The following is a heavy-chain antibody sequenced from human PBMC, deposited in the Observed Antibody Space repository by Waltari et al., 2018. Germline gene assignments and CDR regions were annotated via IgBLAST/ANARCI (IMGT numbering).Heavy chain of an antibody. Sequence: EVQLVESGGGLVQPGGSLRLSCAASGFPFRSYEMNWVRQAPGQGLEGVSYISSSGSTIYYADSVKGRLTISRDNAKNSLYLQMNSLRAEDTAVYYCARGDDFWSGYYMDTKSNNFDYWGQGTLVTVSS. V-gene: IGHV3-48*03. CDR1: GFPFRSYE. J-gene: IGHJ4*02. D-gene: IGHD3-3*01. CDR2: ISSSGSTI. CDR3: ARGDDFWSGYYMDTKSNNFDY.